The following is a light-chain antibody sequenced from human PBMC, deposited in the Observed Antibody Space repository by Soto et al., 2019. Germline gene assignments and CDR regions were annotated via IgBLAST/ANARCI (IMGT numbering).Light chain of an antibody. CDR2: GAS. CDR1: QGIIDY. V-gene: IGKV1-27*01. J-gene: IGKJ1*01. Sequence: DIQMTHSPSSLSASVGDRVTITCRASQGIIDYLAWYQQKPGKPPKLLIYGASTLQSGVPSRFSGSGAGTDFSLTISSLQPEDVATYYCQKYDSAPQTFGPGTKVEIK. CDR3: QKYDSAPQT.